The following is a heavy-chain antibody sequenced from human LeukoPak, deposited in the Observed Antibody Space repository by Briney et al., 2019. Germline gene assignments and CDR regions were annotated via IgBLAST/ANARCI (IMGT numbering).Heavy chain of an antibody. CDR1: GGSFSGYY. J-gene: IGHJ3*01. CDR3: ARGLRYFDWLAP. CDR2: INHSGST. V-gene: IGHV4-34*01. D-gene: IGHD3-9*01. Sequence: PSETLSLTCAVYGGSFSGYYWSWIRQPPGKGLEWIGEINHSGSTNYNPSLKSRVTISVDTSKNQFSLKLSSVTAADTAVYYCARGLRYFDWLAPWGQGTMVTVSS.